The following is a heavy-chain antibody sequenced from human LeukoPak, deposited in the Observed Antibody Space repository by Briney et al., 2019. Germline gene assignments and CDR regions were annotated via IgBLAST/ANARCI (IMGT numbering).Heavy chain of an antibody. J-gene: IGHJ4*02. CDR2: LFYGGDT. D-gene: IGHD5-18*01. CDR1: GGSINRSPNS. V-gene: IGHV4-39*01. Sequence: PSETLSLTCNVSGGSINRSPNSWGWIRQPPGKGLEWIGFLFYGGDTYYNPSLKSRVAIYVDTFKNQFSLKLTSVTAADTAVYFCARHDGYNYARIDYWGQGTLVTVSS. CDR3: ARHDGYNYARIDY.